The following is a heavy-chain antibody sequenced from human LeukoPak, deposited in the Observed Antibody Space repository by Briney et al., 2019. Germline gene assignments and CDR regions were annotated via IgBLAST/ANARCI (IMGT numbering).Heavy chain of an antibody. D-gene: IGHD6-19*01. CDR1: GGSVSSSGYY. J-gene: IGHJ4*02. V-gene: IGHV4-39*07. CDR2: INYRGST. CDR3: ARSAAGRGAYFDY. Sequence: SETLSLTCTVSGGSVSSSGYYWGWIRQPPGKGLEWIGNINYRGSTYYNPSLESRVTISVDTSKNQFSLKLSSVTAADTAVYYCARSAAGRGAYFDYWGQGTLVTVSS.